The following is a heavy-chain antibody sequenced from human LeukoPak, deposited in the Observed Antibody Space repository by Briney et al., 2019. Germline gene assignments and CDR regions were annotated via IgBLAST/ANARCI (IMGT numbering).Heavy chain of an antibody. J-gene: IGHJ5*02. D-gene: IGHD1-7*01. CDR2: IYTSGST. V-gene: IGHV4-61*02. Sequence: SETLSLTCTVSGGSISSGSYYWSWIRQPAGKGLEWIGRIYTSGSTNYNPSLKSRVTISVDTSKNQFSLKPSSVTAADTAVYYCARGENWNYVYGWFDPWGQGTLVTVSS. CDR3: ARGENWNYVYGWFDP. CDR1: GGSISSGSYY.